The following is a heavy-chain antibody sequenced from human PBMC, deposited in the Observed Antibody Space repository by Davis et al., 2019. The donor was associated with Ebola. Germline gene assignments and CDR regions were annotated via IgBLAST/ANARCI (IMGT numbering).Heavy chain of an antibody. Sequence: HTGGSLRLSCAASGFTFSSYWMHWVRQAPGKGLVWVSRINSDGSSTSYADSVKGRFTTSRDNAKNTLYLQMNSLRAEDTAVYYCARDRVGSGYLYGMDVWGQGTTVTVSS. D-gene: IGHD5-12*01. V-gene: IGHV3-74*01. CDR2: INSDGSST. J-gene: IGHJ6*02. CDR1: GFTFSSYW. CDR3: ARDRVGSGYLYGMDV.